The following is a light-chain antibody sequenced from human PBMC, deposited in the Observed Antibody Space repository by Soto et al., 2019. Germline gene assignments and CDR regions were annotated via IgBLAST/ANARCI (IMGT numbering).Light chain of an antibody. CDR3: QQRSSWPLLT. V-gene: IGKV3-11*01. Sequence: EIVLTQSPATLSLSPGERATLSCRASQSVSNYLAWFQQKPGQAPRLLIYDASNRATGIPARFSGSGSGTDFTLTISSLEPEDFAVYXCQQRSSWPLLTFGGGTKVEI. J-gene: IGKJ4*01. CDR2: DAS. CDR1: QSVSNY.